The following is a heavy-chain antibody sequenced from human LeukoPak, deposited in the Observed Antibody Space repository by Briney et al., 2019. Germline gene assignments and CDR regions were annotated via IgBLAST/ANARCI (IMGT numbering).Heavy chain of an antibody. V-gene: IGHV3-30*18. CDR2: ISYDGSNK. D-gene: IGHD3-16*02. CDR1: GFTFSSYG. CDR3: AKGGRFEGITFGGVIGN. J-gene: IGHJ4*02. Sequence: QPGGSLRLSCAASGFTFSSYGMHWVRQAPGKGLEWVAVISYDGSNKYYADSVKGRFTISRDNSKNTLYLQMNSLRAEDTAVYYCAKGGRFEGITFGGVIGNWGQGTLVTVSS.